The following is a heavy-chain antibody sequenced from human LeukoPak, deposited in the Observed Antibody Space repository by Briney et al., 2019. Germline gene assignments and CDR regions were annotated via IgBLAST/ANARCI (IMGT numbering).Heavy chain of an antibody. CDR2: ISSSGSTI. J-gene: IGHJ3*02. CDR1: GFTFSSYE. Sequence: GGSLRLSCAASGFTFSSYEMYWVRQAPGKGLEWVSYISSSGSTIYYADSVKGRFTISRDNAKNSLYLQMNRLRAEDTAVYYCARVSSIAAHGAFDIWGQGTMVTVFS. V-gene: IGHV3-48*03. CDR3: ARVSSIAAHGAFDI. D-gene: IGHD6-6*01.